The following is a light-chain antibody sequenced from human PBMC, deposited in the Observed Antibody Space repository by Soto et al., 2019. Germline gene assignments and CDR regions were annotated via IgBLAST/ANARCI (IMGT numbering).Light chain of an antibody. V-gene: IGLV1-40*01. CDR2: GNS. CDR3: QSYDSSLSGPCV. CDR1: SSNIGAGYD. J-gene: IGLJ1*01. Sequence: QSVLTQPPSVSGAPGQRVTISCTGSSSNIGAGYDVHWYQQLPGTAPKLLIYGNSNRPSGVPDRFSGSKSGTSASLAITGLRAEDEADYYCQSYDSSLSGPCVFGTGTKLTVL.